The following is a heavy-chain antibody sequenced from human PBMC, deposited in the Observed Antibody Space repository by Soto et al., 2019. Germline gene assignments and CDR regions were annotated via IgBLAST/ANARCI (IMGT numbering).Heavy chain of an antibody. CDR3: ASYYYDSSGYYYGLLAFDI. CDR1: GGTFSSYA. V-gene: IGHV1-69*01. CDR2: IIPIFGTA. D-gene: IGHD3-22*01. J-gene: IGHJ3*02. Sequence: QVQLVQSGAEVKKPGSSVKVSCKASGGTFSSYAISWGRQAPGQGLEWMGGIIPIFGTANYAQKFQGRVTITADESTSTAYMELSSLRSEDTAVYYCASYYYDSSGYYYGLLAFDIWGQGTMVTVSS.